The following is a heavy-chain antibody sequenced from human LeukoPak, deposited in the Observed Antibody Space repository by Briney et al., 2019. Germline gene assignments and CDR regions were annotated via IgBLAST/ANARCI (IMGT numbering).Heavy chain of an antibody. CDR1: GFTFSSYA. J-gene: IGHJ4*02. V-gene: IGHV3-23*01. Sequence: GGSLRLSCTASGFTFSSYAMSWVRQAPGKGLEWISSISAGGAITHYADSMQGRFTISRDDSKNTLYLQMNSLRAEDTAVYYCAKESPQFDYWGQGTLVTVSS. CDR2: ISAGGAIT. CDR3: AKESPQFDY.